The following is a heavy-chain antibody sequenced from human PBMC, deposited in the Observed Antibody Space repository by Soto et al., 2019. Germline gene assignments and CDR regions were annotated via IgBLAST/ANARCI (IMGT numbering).Heavy chain of an antibody. Sequence: EVQLLESGGGLVQPGGSLRLSCAASGFTFSSYAMTWVRQAPGKGLEWVSIISGSGGTTYYADSVEGRFTISRDNSKTTLYQQMNSLRADDTAVYYCAKEDNYYDSSGYYLEYFHHWGQGTLVTVSS. V-gene: IGHV3-23*01. CDR2: ISGSGGTT. CDR1: GFTFSSYA. J-gene: IGHJ1*01. CDR3: AKEDNYYDSSGYYLEYFHH. D-gene: IGHD3-22*01.